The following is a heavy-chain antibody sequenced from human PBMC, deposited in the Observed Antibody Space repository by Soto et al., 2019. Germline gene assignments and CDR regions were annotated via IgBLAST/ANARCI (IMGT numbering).Heavy chain of an antibody. D-gene: IGHD2-15*01. Sequence: EVQLVESGGGLVKPGGSLRLSCPASGFTFSNAWMSWVRQAPGKGLEWVGHIKSKTDGGTTDYAAAVKGRFTISRDDSKNTLYLQMNSLKTEDTAVYYCTTDPSIVVVVAARGFDYWGQGTLVTVSS. CDR1: GFTFSNAW. J-gene: IGHJ4*02. CDR3: TTDPSIVVVVAARGFDY. V-gene: IGHV3-15*01. CDR2: IKSKTDGGTT.